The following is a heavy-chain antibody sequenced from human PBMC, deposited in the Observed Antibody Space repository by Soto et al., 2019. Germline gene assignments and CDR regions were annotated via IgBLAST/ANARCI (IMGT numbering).Heavy chain of an antibody. CDR2: IYYSGST. J-gene: IGHJ6*02. CDR3: VRTTHCTNGVCYNKGYYYYGMDV. D-gene: IGHD2-8*01. V-gene: IGHV4-30-4*01. CDR1: GGSISSGDYY. Sequence: SETLSLTCTVSGGSISSGDYYWSWIRQPPGKGLEWIGYIYYSGSTYYNPSLKSRVTISVDTSKNQFSLKLSSVTAADTAVYYCVRTTHCTNGVCYNKGYYYYGMDVWGQGTTVTVSS.